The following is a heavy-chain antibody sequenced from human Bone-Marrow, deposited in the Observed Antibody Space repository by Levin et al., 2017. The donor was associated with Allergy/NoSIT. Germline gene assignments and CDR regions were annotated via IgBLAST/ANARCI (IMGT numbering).Heavy chain of an antibody. J-gene: IGHJ6*02. CDR2: ISGSGET. V-gene: IGHV4-59*13. CDR3: ARGNTMTIYGVVIPTWGMDV. D-gene: IGHD3-3*01. CDR1: SGSMSTFY. Sequence: SETLSLTCTVSSGSMSTFYWSWIRQSPGKGLEFIGYISGSGETNYNPSLNGRASISLDILQRQFSLMVTSLTPADTAMYYCARGNTMTIYGVVIPTWGMDVWGQGTTVIVAS.